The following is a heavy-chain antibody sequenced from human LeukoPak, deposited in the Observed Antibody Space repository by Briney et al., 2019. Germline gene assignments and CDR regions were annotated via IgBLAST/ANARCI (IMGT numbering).Heavy chain of an antibody. V-gene: IGHV3-33*01. J-gene: IGHJ4*02. Sequence: GGSLRLSCAASGFTFSSYGMHWVRQAPGKGLEWVAVIWYDGSNKYYADSVKGRFTISRDNSKNTLYLQMNSLRAEDTAVYYCAREWYCSSTSCRRSGPRDYWGQGTLVTVSS. CDR2: IWYDGSNK. CDR3: AREWYCSSTSCRRSGPRDY. CDR1: GFTFSSYG. D-gene: IGHD2-2*01.